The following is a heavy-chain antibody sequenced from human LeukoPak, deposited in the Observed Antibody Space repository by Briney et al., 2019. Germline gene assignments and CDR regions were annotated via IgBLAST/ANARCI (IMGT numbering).Heavy chain of an antibody. CDR1: GYSISSDYY. D-gene: IGHD5-18*01. CDR3: ARIEDVTRGYNHAYYFDY. Sequence: SETLSLTCTVSGYSISSDYYWGWIRQPPGEGLEWIGNIFHNGNNYYNPSLKSRVTMSIDTSKKQFSLKLRTATAADTAVYYCARIEDVTRGYNHAYYFDYWGQGTLVTVSS. CDR2: IFHNGNN. J-gene: IGHJ4*02. V-gene: IGHV4-38-2*02.